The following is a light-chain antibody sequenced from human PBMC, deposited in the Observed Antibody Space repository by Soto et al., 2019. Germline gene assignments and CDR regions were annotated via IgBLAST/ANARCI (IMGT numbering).Light chain of an antibody. J-gene: IGLJ1*01. Sequence: QSALTQPPSASGSPGQSVSISCTGTSSDVGAYNYVSWYQQHPGKAPKLMIYDVSKRPSGVPDRFSGSKSGNTASLAITGLQAEDEADYYCQSYDGSLSGSYVFGTGTKVTVL. CDR1: SSDVGAYNY. CDR2: DVS. CDR3: QSYDGSLSGSYV. V-gene: IGLV2-8*01.